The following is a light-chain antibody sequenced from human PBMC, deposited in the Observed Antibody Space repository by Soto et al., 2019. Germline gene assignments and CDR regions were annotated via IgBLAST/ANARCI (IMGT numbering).Light chain of an antibody. Sequence: QSVLTQSPSASASLGASVKFTCTLSSGHSNYAIAWHQQQPEKGPRYLMKLNSDGSHNKGDGIPDRFSGSSSGAERYLTISSLQSEDEAVYYCQTWATGIEVFGGGTKLTVL. CDR1: SGHSNYA. CDR3: QTWATGIEV. CDR2: LNSDGSH. V-gene: IGLV4-69*01. J-gene: IGLJ3*02.